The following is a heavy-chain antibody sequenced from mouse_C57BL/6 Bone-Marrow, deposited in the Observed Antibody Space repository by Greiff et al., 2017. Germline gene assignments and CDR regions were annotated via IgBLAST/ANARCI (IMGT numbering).Heavy chain of an antibody. CDR3: ARHSYYYGSRGYAMDY. CDR1: GFTFSDYG. V-gene: IGHV5-15*04. D-gene: IGHD1-1*01. CDR2: ISNLAYSI. J-gene: IGHJ4*01. Sequence: EVKLVESGGGLVQPGGSLKLSCAASGFTFSDYGMAWVRQAPRKGPAWVAFISNLAYSIYYADTVTGRFTISRENAKNTLYLEMSSLRSEDTAMYYCARHSYYYGSRGYAMDYWGQGTSVTVSS.